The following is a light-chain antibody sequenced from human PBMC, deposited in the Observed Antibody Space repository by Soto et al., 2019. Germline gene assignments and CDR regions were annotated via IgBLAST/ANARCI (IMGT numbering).Light chain of an antibody. CDR2: GAS. Sequence: EIVLTQSPGTLSLSPGERATLSCRASQSVSSSYLAWYQQKPGQAPRLLIYGASNRATGIPERYSGSGSGTDFPLTIGRLEPEDFAVYYCQQYATSPPTFGGGTKLEIK. CDR3: QQYATSPPT. J-gene: IGKJ4*01. V-gene: IGKV3-20*01. CDR1: QSVSSSY.